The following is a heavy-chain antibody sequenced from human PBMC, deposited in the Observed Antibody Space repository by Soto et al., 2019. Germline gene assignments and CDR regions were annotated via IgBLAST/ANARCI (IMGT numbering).Heavy chain of an antibody. D-gene: IGHD3-9*01. CDR3: SIFRPPNVIRDCSTVSAFLLNRTFDL. Sequence: KGLEWVAVIWYDGSNKYYAASVKGRFTISRDNSKNTLYLQMNSLRAEDTAVYYCSIFRPPNVIRDCSTVSAFLLNRTFDL. CDR2: IWYDGSNK. V-gene: IGHV3-33*01. J-gene: IGHJ2*01.